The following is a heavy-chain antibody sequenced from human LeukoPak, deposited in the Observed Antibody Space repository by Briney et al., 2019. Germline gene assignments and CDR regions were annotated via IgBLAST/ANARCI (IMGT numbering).Heavy chain of an antibody. V-gene: IGHV1-69*05. Sequence: WASVKVSCKASGGTFSSYAISWVRQAPGQGLEWMGGIIPIFGTANYAQKFQGRVTITTDESTSTAYMELSSLRSEDTAVYYCARSSSENDFWSGSYYKDVWGKGTTVTVSS. CDR2: IIPIFGTA. J-gene: IGHJ6*03. CDR1: GGTFSSYA. CDR3: ARSSSENDFWSGSYYKDV. D-gene: IGHD3-3*01.